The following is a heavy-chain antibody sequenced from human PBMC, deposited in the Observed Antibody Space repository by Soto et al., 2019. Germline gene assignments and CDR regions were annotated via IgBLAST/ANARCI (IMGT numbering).Heavy chain of an antibody. D-gene: IGHD5-12*01. J-gene: IGHJ6*03. V-gene: IGHV4-59*01. CDR2: IYYSGST. Sequence: SETLSLTCTVSGGSISSYYWSWIRQPPGKGLEWIGYIYYSGSTNYNPSLKSRVTISVDTSKNQFSLKLSSVTAADTAVYYCARARYSGYDLHYYYYMDVWGKGTTVTVSS. CDR3: ARARYSGYDLHYYYYMDV. CDR1: GGSISSYY.